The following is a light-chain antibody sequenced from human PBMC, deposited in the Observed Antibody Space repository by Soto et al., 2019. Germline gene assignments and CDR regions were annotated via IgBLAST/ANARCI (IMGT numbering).Light chain of an antibody. CDR2: DTF. V-gene: IGKV3-11*01. CDR1: QSVGSA. Sequence: EIVLTQSPGTLSLSPGERATVSCRASQSVGSALAWYQQKPGQAPRLLIYDTFNRATGIPARFSGGGSGTDFTLTISSLAPEDFAVYYCQQRTNWRYTFGQGTKLEIK. CDR3: QQRTNWRYT. J-gene: IGKJ2*01.